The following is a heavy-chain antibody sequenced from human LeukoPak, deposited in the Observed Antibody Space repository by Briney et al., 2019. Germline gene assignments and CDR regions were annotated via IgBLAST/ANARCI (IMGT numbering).Heavy chain of an antibody. J-gene: IGHJ5*02. Sequence: SETLSLTCAVYGGSFSGYYWSWIRQPPGKGLEWIGEINHSGSTNYNPSLKSRVTISVDTSKNQFSLKLSSVTAADTAVYYCARAPGISSVPPDWFDPWGQGTLVTVSS. D-gene: IGHD6-13*01. CDR3: ARAPGISSVPPDWFDP. CDR2: INHSGST. V-gene: IGHV4-34*01. CDR1: GGSFSGYY.